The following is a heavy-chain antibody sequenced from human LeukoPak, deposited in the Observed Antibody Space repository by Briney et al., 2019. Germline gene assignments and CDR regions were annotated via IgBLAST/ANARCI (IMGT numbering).Heavy chain of an antibody. CDR1: GGSIDSRNW. CDR2: IYYNENT. V-gene: IGHV4-4*02. J-gene: IGHJ4*02. D-gene: IGHD6-13*01. CDR3: ARDPVAAAGTAFDY. Sequence: SGTLSLTCTVSGGSIDSRNWWSWVRQPPGKGLEWIAEIYYNENTNYNPSLKSRVTISVDRSKSQFSMKLSSVTAADTAVCYCARDPVAAAGTAFDYWGQGTLVTVSS.